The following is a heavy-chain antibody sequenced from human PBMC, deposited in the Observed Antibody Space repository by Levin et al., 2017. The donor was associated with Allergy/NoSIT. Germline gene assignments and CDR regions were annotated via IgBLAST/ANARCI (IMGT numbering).Heavy chain of an antibody. CDR2: IYNTGTT. D-gene: IGHD3-22*01. CDR1: GGSISSGNYY. V-gene: IGHV4-31*03. Sequence: PSETLSLTCTVTGGSISSGNYYWSWIRQHPGKGLEWIGYIYNTGTTSYNPSLKSRVIISGATSKNQFSLSLTSLIVADTAVYYCARGDGAFDDGSSGYYTGFDYWGQGILVTVSS. J-gene: IGHJ4*02. CDR3: ARGDGAFDDGSSGYYTGFDY.